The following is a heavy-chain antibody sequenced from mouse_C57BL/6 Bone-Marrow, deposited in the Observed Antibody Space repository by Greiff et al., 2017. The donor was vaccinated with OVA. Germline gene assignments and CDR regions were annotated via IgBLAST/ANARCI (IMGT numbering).Heavy chain of an antibody. Sequence: EVKLQESGPGLVKPSQSLSLTCSVTGYSITSGYYWNWIRQFPGNKLEWMGYISYDGSNNYNPSLKNRISITRDTSKNQFFLKLNSVTTEDTATDYCARESSYRYFDVWGTGTTVTVSS. CDR1: GYSITSGYY. J-gene: IGHJ1*03. V-gene: IGHV3-6*01. CDR3: ARESSYRYFDV. CDR2: ISYDGSN. D-gene: IGHD1-1*01.